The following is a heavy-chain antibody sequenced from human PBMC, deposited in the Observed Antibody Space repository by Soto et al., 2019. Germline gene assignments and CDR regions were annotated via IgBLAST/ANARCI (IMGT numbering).Heavy chain of an antibody. V-gene: IGHV4-59*01. J-gene: IGHJ4*02. Sequence: PSETLSLTCSVSGGSISNYYWSWIPQPPGKVLEWIGNIDYSGSATYNSSLKSRVTISVDKSKNQFSLSLSSVTAADTAVYYCARVPYYDSSVYYYVYFDYWGQGTLVTVSS. CDR2: IDYSGSA. CDR3: ARVPYYDSSVYYYVYFDY. CDR1: GGSISNYY. D-gene: IGHD3-22*01.